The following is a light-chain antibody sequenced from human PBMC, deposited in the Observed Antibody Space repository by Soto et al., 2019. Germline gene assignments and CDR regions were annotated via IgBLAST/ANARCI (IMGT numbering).Light chain of an antibody. CDR2: SAS. CDR1: QSVSIK. Sequence: VMPQTPATLSLSPGERATLSRRASQSVSIKLAWYQRKPGQPPRLLIYSASTRATGIPARFSGRGSGTQFTLTISSLQSEDFAVYYCEQYYDWPRTFGQGTKVDIK. CDR3: EQYYDWPRT. J-gene: IGKJ1*01. V-gene: IGKV3-15*01.